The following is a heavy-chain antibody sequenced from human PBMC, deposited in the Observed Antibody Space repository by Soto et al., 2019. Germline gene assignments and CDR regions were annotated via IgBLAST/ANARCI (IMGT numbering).Heavy chain of an antibody. D-gene: IGHD6-19*01. CDR2: ITSDTNTI. Sequence: GGSLRLSCAASGFRFNIYSMNWIRQAPGEGLEWFAYITSDTNTIKYADSVRGRFTISRDNAKNSVDLQMNSLRDEDTAVYYCARSVEGHFDYWGQGTVVTVSS. J-gene: IGHJ4*02. V-gene: IGHV3-48*02. CDR1: GFRFNIYS. CDR3: ARSVEGHFDY.